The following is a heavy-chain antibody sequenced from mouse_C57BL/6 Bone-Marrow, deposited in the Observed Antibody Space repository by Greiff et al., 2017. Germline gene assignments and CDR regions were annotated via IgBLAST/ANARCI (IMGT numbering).Heavy chain of an antibody. Sequence: QVQLQQPGAELVMPGASVKLSCKASGYPFASHWMHWLKQRPGQGLEWIGEIGPSDSCTNYNQTFRGKSTLTVDKSSSTAYMQLSSLTTEDSAVYYSASRRCPYYFDYWGQGTTLTVSS. J-gene: IGHJ2*01. V-gene: IGHV1-69*01. CDR3: ASRRCPYYFDY. CDR2: IGPSDSCT. CDR1: GYPFASHW.